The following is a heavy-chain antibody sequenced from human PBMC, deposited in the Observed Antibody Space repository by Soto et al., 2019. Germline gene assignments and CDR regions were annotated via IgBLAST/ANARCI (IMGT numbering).Heavy chain of an antibody. V-gene: IGHV1-69*13. J-gene: IGHJ4*02. D-gene: IGHD3-10*01. Sequence: ASVKVSCKASGGTFSSYAISWVRQAPGQGPEWMGGIIPIFGTANYAQKFQGRVTITADESTSTAYMELSSLRSEDTAVYYCARGDYGLLDYWGQGTLVTVSS. CDR2: IIPIFGTA. CDR3: ARGDYGLLDY. CDR1: GGTFSSYA.